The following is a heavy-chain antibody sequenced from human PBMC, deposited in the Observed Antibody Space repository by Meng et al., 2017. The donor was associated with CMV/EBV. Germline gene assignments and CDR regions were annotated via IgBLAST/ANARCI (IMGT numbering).Heavy chain of an antibody. D-gene: IGHD1-1*01. CDR3: ATYWSADY. CDR1: GFTFDDYA. CDR2: IRYDGSNK. J-gene: IGHJ4*02. V-gene: IGHV3-30*02. Sequence: GESLKISYAASGFTFDDYAMHWVRQAPGKGLEWVAFIRYDGSNKYYADSVKGRFTISRDNSKNTLFLQMNSLRAEDTAMYYCATYWSADYWGQGTLVTVSS.